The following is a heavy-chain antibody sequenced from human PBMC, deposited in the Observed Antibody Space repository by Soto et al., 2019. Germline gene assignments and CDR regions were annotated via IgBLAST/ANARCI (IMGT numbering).Heavy chain of an antibody. CDR2: INPTTNRA. Sequence: ASVKVSFKASGYTFTSFHMPWVLQAPGQGLEWLGVINPTTNRATYSQNFQGRVTMTRDTSTSTVYMELNSLRSEDTAVYYCAREALHYYNGMDVWGQGTPVTVSS. J-gene: IGHJ6*01. CDR1: GYTFTSFH. V-gene: IGHV1-46*01. CDR3: AREALHYYNGMDV.